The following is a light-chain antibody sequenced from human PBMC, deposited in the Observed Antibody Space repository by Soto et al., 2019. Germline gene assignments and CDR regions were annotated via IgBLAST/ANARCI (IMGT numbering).Light chain of an antibody. CDR3: QQSYSTLPIT. J-gene: IGKJ5*01. CDR1: QSISGY. Sequence: DIQMTQSPSSLSASVGDRVTITCRTSQSISGYLNWYRHKPGKAPTLLIYAASTLQSGVPSRFSGSGSGTDFTLTISNLQPEDFATYYCQQSYSTLPITFGQGNDWRL. V-gene: IGKV1-39*01. CDR2: AAS.